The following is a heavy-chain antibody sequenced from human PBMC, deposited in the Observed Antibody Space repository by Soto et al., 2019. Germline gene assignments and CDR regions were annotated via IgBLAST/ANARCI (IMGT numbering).Heavy chain of an antibody. V-gene: IGHV4-30-4*01. D-gene: IGHD1-26*01. J-gene: IGHJ1*01. Sequence: SETLSLTCTVSGVSVSSDYQWIWIRQPPGKGLEWIGHISYSGSPYYHPSLRSRLSISVDTSKNQFSLKVKSVTAADTAVYYCARAWDFWGQGTLVTSPQ. CDR3: ARAWDF. CDR1: GVSVSSDYQ. CDR2: ISYSGSP.